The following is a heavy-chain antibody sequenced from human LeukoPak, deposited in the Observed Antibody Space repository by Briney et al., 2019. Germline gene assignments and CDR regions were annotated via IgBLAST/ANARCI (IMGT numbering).Heavy chain of an antibody. CDR3: ARGDYYDSSGLAFDY. D-gene: IGHD3-22*01. CDR1: GGSISSGGYS. Sequence: MSSETLSLTCAVSGGSISSGGYSWSWIRQPPGKGLEWIGYIYHSGSTYYNPSLKSRVTISVDRSKNQFSLKLSSVTAADTAVYYCARGDYYDSSGLAFDYWGQGTLVTVSS. CDR2: IYHSGST. V-gene: IGHV4-30-2*01. J-gene: IGHJ4*02.